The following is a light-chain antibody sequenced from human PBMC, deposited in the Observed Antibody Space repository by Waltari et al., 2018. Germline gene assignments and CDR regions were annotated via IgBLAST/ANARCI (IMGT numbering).Light chain of an antibody. CDR3: MQAAHAPIT. J-gene: IGKJ5*01. Sequence: QSPLSLPVTPGEPASISCRSSQSLLASNGDNYLNWYLQKPGQSPQVLMYMGSYRASGVPDRFSGSGSGTDFTLKVSRVEAEDVGVYYCMQAAHAPITFGQGTRLELK. CDR2: MGS. V-gene: IGKV2-28*01. CDR1: QSLLASNGDNY.